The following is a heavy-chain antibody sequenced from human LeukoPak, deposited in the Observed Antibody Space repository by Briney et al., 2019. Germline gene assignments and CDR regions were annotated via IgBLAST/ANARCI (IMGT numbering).Heavy chain of an antibody. V-gene: IGHV4-30-4*01. Sequence: SETLSLTCTVSGGSISSGDYYWSWIRQPPGKGLEWIGYIYYSGSTYYNPSLKSRVTISVDTSKNQFSPKLSSVTAADTAVYYCARVRNSYGYGYWGQGTLVTVSS. CDR2: IYYSGST. J-gene: IGHJ4*02. CDR1: GGSISSGDYY. CDR3: ARVRNSYGYGY. D-gene: IGHD5-18*01.